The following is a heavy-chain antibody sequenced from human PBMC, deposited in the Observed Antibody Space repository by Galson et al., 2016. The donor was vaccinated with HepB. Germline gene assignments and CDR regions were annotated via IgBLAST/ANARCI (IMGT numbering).Heavy chain of an antibody. D-gene: IGHD4-17*01. CDR2: ISTSGNSM. J-gene: IGHJ3*01. CDR3: ARDLPDDSVEYFDVFEL. CDR1: GFTFSDYY. Sequence: SLRLSCAASGFTFSDYYMNWIRQAPGKGLEWISFISTSGNSMLYADSVRGRFTISRDNAAKSLYLQMSNLRAEDTAVYYCARDLPDDSVEYFDVFELWGQGTMVTVSS. V-gene: IGHV3-11*01.